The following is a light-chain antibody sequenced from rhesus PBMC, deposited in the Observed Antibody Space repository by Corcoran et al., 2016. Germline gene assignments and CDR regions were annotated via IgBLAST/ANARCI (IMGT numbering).Light chain of an antibody. J-gene: IGKJ2*01. Sequence: QVILTQSPATLSLSPGERATLSCRASQSVSSYLAWYQQTPGQAPRLLINGASSRANGSPDRFSGSGAGTDFTITISSVEPEDVGVYHCYQHSSGYSFGQGTKVEIK. CDR1: QSVSSY. CDR3: YQHSSGYS. V-gene: IGKV3-10*01. CDR2: GAS.